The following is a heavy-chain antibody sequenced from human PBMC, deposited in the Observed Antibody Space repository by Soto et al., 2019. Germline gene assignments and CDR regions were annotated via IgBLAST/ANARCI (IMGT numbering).Heavy chain of an antibody. Sequence: QVQLQQWGAGLLKPSETLSLTCAVYGGSFSGYYWSWIRQPPGKGLEWIGEINHSGSTDYNPSLKSRVTISVDTSKNQFSVKLSSVTAADTAVYYCARGNRSARYYGSGSLWGQGTLVTVSS. CDR2: INHSGST. J-gene: IGHJ4*02. CDR3: ARGNRSARYYGSGSL. V-gene: IGHV4-34*01. CDR1: GGSFSGYY. D-gene: IGHD3-10*01.